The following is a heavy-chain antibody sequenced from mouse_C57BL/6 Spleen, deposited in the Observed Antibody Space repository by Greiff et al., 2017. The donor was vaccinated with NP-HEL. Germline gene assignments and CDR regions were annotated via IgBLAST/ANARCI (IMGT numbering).Heavy chain of an antibody. CDR3: TWRSALGRETYYFDY. J-gene: IGHJ2*01. Sequence: VKLMESGPELVKPGASVKISCKASGYAFSSSWMNWVKQRPGKGLEWIGRIYPGDGDTNYNGKFKGKATLTADKSSSTAYMQLSSLTSEDSAVYFCTWRSALGRETYYFDYWGQGTTLTVSS. CDR1: GYAFSSSW. CDR2: IYPGDGDT. V-gene: IGHV1-82*01. D-gene: IGHD4-1*01.